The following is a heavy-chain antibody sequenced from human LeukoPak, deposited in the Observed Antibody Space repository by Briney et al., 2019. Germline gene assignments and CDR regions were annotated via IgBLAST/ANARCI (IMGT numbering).Heavy chain of an antibody. V-gene: IGHV4-34*01. J-gene: IGHJ6*03. D-gene: IGHD6-6*01. CDR2: INQSGSP. CDR1: GGSVSDYY. Sequence: PSETLSLTCGISGGSVSDYYWSWIRQTPGEGPEWIGEINQSGSPKYNPSLKSRVAIFVDTSSNQLSLNVTSVTAADTAVYYCVRGLVKKLVRRQIYYYMDVWGKGTTVIVSS. CDR3: VRGLVKKLVRRQIYYYMDV.